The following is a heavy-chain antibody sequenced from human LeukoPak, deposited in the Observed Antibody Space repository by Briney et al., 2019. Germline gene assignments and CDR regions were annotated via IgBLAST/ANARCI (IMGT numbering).Heavy chain of an antibody. CDR1: GFTFSTYS. Sequence: GGSLRLSCAASGFTFSTYSMNWVRQAPGRGLEWVSFNSTGSSTIYYADSVKGRFTISRDNAKNSLYLQMNSLRNEDTAVYYCARVAEIQLWLRSAFDYWGQGTLVAVSS. V-gene: IGHV3-48*02. CDR2: NSTGSSTI. J-gene: IGHJ4*02. D-gene: IGHD5-18*01. CDR3: ARVAEIQLWLRSAFDY.